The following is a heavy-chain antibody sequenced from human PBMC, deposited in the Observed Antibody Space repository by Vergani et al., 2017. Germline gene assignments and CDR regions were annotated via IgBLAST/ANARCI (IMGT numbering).Heavy chain of an antibody. D-gene: IGHD3-16*01. J-gene: IGHJ3*02. CDR2: FYRGGDT. V-gene: IGHV3-53*01. CDR3: ARHGPRGGFSGAFDI. Sequence: EVQLVESGGGLIQPGGSLRLSCAASGFTVSSNHMSWVRQAPGKGLEGVSGFYRGGDTYYADSVKGRFTISRDNSKHTLYLQMNSLRAEDTALYYCARHGPRGGFSGAFDIWGQGTMVTVSS. CDR1: GFTVSSNH.